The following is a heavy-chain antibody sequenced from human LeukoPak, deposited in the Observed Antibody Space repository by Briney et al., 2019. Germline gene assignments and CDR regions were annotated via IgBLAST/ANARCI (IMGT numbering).Heavy chain of an antibody. CDR3: AKGRGDVEMATILDY. V-gene: IGHV3-23*01. CDR2: ISGSGGST. J-gene: IGHJ4*02. CDR1: GFTFSSYA. Sequence: GGSLRLSCAASGFTFSSYAMSWVRQAPGEGLEWVSAISGSGGSTYYADSVKGRFTISRDNSKNTLYLQMNSLRAEDTAVYYCAKGRGDVEMATILDYWGQGTLVTVSS. D-gene: IGHD5-24*01.